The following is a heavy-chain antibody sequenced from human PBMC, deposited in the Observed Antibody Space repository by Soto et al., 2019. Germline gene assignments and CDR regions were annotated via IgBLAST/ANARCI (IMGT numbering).Heavy chain of an antibody. CDR2: IGYDGSNK. Sequence: GPLGIAHAASVLPFDGFFMDWVRKAPGKGREGVAGIGYDGSNKYYADSVKGRFTISRDDSKNTLYLQMNSLRAEDTAVYYCARDAYYGSGSYAYWGQGTRVTGS. CDR3: ARDAYYGSGSYAY. D-gene: IGHD3-10*01. J-gene: IGHJ4*02. CDR1: VLPFDGFF. V-gene: IGHV3-33*01.